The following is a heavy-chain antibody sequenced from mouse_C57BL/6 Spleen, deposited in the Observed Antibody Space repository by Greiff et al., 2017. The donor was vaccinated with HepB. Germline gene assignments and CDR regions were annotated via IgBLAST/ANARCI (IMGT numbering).Heavy chain of an antibody. V-gene: IGHV3-6*01. CDR1: GYSITSGYY. CDR3: ARDGDRFAY. J-gene: IGHJ3*01. CDR2: ISYDGSN. D-gene: IGHD3-3*01. Sequence: EVQLQESGPGLVKPSQSLSLTCSVTGYSITSGYYWNWIRQFPGNKLEWMGYISYDGSNNYNPSLKNRISITRDTSKNQFFLKLNSVTTEDTATYYCARDGDRFAYWGQGTLVTVSA.